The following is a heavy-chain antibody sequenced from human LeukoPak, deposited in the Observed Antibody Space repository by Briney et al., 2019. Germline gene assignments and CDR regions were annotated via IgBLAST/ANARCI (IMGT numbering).Heavy chain of an antibody. CDR2: ISGSGGST. Sequence: GGSLRLSWAASGFTFSSYAMNWVRQAPGKGLEWVSFISGSGGSTYHVDSVKGRFTISRDNSKNTLYLQMNSLRAEDTAVYYCAKTPYVDIRMVTFDYWGQGALVTVSS. CDR3: AKTPYVDIRMVTFDY. V-gene: IGHV3-23*01. CDR1: GFTFSSYA. D-gene: IGHD5-18*01. J-gene: IGHJ4*02.